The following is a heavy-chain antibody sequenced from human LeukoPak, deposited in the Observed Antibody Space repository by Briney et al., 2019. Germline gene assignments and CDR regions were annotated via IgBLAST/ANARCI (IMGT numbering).Heavy chain of an antibody. CDR3: ARAFYDFLTGYPAYFDY. CDR2: ISSSGSTI. Sequence: GGSLRISCAASGFTFSNYEMNWVRQAPGKGLEWVSYISSSGSTIYYADSVKGRFTISRDNAKNSLYLQMNSLRAEDTAVYYCARAFYDFLTGYPAYFDYWGQGTLVTVSS. J-gene: IGHJ4*02. D-gene: IGHD3-9*01. CDR1: GFTFSNYE. V-gene: IGHV3-48*03.